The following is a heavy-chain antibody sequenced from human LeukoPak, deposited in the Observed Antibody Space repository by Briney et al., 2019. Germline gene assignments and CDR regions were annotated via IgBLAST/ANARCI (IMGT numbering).Heavy chain of an antibody. CDR3: ARGGVDYYGSGTYYLMYYFDY. CDR1: GFTFSRFT. Sequence: GGSLRLSCAASGFTFSRFTMNWVRQAPGKGLEWVSGISGSGGATYYADSVKGRFTISRDDPHNTLYLKMTSRRAEDTAVYFCARGGVDYYGSGTYYLMYYFDYWGQGALVTVSS. CDR2: ISGSGGAT. V-gene: IGHV3-23*01. D-gene: IGHD3-10*01. J-gene: IGHJ4*02.